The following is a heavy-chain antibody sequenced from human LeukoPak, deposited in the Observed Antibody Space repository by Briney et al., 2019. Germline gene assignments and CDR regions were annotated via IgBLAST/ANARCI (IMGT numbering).Heavy chain of an antibody. CDR3: AKDRIAAAGGVYGMDV. J-gene: IGHJ6*02. D-gene: IGHD6-13*01. CDR2: ISWNSGSI. Sequence: GGSPRLSCAASGFTFSSYAMSWVRQAPGKGLEWVSGISWNSGSIGYADSVKGRFTISRDNAKNSLYLQMNSLRAEDTALYYCAKDRIAAAGGVYGMDVWGQGTTVTVSS. V-gene: IGHV3-9*01. CDR1: GFTFSSYA.